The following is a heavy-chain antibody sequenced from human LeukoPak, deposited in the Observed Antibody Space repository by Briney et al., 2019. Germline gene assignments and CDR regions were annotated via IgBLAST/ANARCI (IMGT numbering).Heavy chain of an antibody. CDR3: ASPRQYSSGWTEIDY. CDR1: GGSISSSSYY. V-gene: IGHV4-39*01. Sequence: SETLSLTCTVSGGSISSSSYYWGWIRQPPGKGLEWIGSIYYSGSTYYNPSLKSRVTISVDTSKNQFSLKLSSVTAADTAVYYCASPRQYSSGWTEIDYWGQGTLVTVSS. J-gene: IGHJ4*02. D-gene: IGHD6-19*01. CDR2: IYYSGST.